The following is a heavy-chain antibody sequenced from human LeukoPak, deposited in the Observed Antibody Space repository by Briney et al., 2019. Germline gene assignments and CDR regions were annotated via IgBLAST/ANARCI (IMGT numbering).Heavy chain of an antibody. CDR2: ISDSGGRT. D-gene: IGHD6-19*01. J-gene: IGHJ4*02. CDR1: GFIFSSYA. CDR3: GKEAGNGWSYFEY. V-gene: IGHV3-23*01. Sequence: PGGSLRLSCAGSGFIFSSYAMTWVRQAPGKGLEWVSSISDSGGRTYYADSVKGRFTISRDNSKNTLYLQMISLRVEDSAVYYCGKEAGNGWSYFEYWAQGTLVAVSS.